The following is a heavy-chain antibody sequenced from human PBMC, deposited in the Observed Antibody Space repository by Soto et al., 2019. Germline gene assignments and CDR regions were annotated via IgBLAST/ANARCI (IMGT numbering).Heavy chain of an antibody. J-gene: IGHJ4*02. D-gene: IGHD6-13*01. CDR1: GFTFSRYG. CDR3: AKGGPFRIAAAGRWD. CDR2: ISYDGSNK. V-gene: IGHV3-30*18. Sequence: QVQLVESGGGVVQPGRSLRLSCAASGFTFSRYGMHWVRQAPGKGLEWVAVISYDGSNKYYADSVKGRLTISRDNSKNTLYLQMNSLRAEDTAVYYCAKGGPFRIAAAGRWDWGQGTLVTVSS.